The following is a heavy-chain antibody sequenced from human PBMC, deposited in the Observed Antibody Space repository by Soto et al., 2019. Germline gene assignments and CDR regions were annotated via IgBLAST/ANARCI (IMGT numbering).Heavy chain of an antibody. CDR3: AKGKLAARHYFDY. CDR1: RFTFSDYY. V-gene: IGHV3-23*01. CDR2: ISGSGGST. D-gene: IGHD6-6*01. Sequence: LRLSCAASRFTFSDYYMIWIRQAPGKGLEWVSAISGSGGSTYYADSVKGRFTISRDNSKNTLYLQMNSLRAEDTAVYYCAKGKLAARHYFDYWGQGTLVTVSS. J-gene: IGHJ4*02.